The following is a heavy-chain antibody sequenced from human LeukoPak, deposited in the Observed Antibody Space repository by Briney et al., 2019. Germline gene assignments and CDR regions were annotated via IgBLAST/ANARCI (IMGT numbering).Heavy chain of an antibody. CDR1: GPTFTSYY. CDR2: ITPSGGNT. V-gene: IGHV1-46*01. J-gene: IGHJ4*02. CDR3: ARDSIESIQLWPLRGTFDRSGDY. Sequence: GASVKVSCKAFGPTFTSYYFHWVRQAPGQGLEWMGVITPSGGNTIYAEKFQGRLTMTRDMSTSTVYMELSSLRSEDTAVYYCARDSIESIQLWPLRGTFDRSGDYWGQGTLVTVSS. D-gene: IGHD5-18*01.